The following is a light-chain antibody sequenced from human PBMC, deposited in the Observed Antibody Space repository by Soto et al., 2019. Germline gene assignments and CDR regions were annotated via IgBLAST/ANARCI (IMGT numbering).Light chain of an antibody. CDR1: QTIYTN. J-gene: IGKJ2*01. V-gene: IGKV3-15*01. CDR3: QQYNNWPPFMYT. Sequence: EILMTQSPPTLSLSPGERATLSCRASQTIYTNLAWYQQKTGQAPRLLIYGASTRATGIPVRFSGSGSGTEFTLTISILQSEDFAVYYCQQYNNWPPFMYTFGQGTTVEMK. CDR2: GAS.